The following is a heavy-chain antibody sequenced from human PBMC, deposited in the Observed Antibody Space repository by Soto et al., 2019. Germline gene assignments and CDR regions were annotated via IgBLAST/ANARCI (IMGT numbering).Heavy chain of an antibody. D-gene: IGHD1-1*01. CDR1: GDTVNIYS. CDR2: IIPIFLRQ. J-gene: IGHJ3*01. CDR3: ARPLATYDSFDL. V-gene: IGHV1-69*12. Sequence: QVELVQSGAEVKKPGSSVKVSCRASGDTVNIYSITWVRQAPGQGLEWMGGIIPIFLRQQSAHKFQGRVTIPADESARTAYMELSSLRSDDTAIFYCARPLATYDSFDLWGQGTVVTV.